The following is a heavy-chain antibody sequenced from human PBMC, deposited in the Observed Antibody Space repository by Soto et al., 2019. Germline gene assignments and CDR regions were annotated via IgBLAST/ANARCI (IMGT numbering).Heavy chain of an antibody. D-gene: IGHD2-2*01. CDR3: ARDEYQLLNYYYYGMDV. CDR2: TYYRSKWYN. Sequence: SQTLSLTCAIAGDSISSNSAAWNWIRQSPSRGLEWLGRTYYRSKWYNDYAVSVKSRITINPDTSKNQFSLQLNSVTPEDTAVYYCARDEYQLLNYYYYGMDVWGQGTTVTV. J-gene: IGHJ6*02. V-gene: IGHV6-1*01. CDR1: GDSISSNSAA.